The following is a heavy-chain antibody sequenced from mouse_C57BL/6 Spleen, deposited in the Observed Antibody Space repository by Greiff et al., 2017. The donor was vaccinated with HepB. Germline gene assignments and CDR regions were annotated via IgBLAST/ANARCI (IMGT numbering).Heavy chain of an antibody. J-gene: IGHJ2*01. CDR3: ARGEAYYSNYVGY. D-gene: IGHD2-5*01. CDR2: IYPGSGST. Sequence: QVQLQQPGAELVKPGASVKMSCKASGYTFTSYWITWVKQRPGHGLEWIGDIYPGSGSTNYNEKFKSKATLTVDTSSSTAYMQLSSLTSEDSAVYYCARGEAYYSNYVGYWGQGTTLTVSS. V-gene: IGHV1-55*01. CDR1: GYTFTSYW.